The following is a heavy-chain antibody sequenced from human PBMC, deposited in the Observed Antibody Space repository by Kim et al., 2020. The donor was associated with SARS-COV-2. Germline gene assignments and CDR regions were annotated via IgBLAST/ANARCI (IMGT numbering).Heavy chain of an antibody. CDR2: ISGAGVIT. D-gene: IGHD2-8*01. CDR3: AKTRCTSAYYFDS. Sequence: GGSLRLSCTASGFTFNTYAMSWVRQAPGKGLEWVSLISGAGVITYYADSVKGRFTISRDNSKDTLYLQMNNLRAEDTAIYYCAKTRCTSAYYFDSWGQGTLVTVSS. J-gene: IGHJ4*02. CDR1: GFTFNTYA. V-gene: IGHV3-23*01.